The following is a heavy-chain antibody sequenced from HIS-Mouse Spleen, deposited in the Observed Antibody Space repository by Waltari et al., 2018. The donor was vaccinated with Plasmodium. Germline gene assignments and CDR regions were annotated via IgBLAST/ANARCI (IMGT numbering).Heavy chain of an antibody. CDR1: GGSISSSSYY. CDR3: ARDRITGTSYFDY. Sequence: QLQLQESGPGLVKPSETLSLTCTVSGGSISSSSYYWGWIRQPPGKGLEWIGSIYYSGSTYYNPSLKRRVTKSVDTSKNQFCRKLSSVTAADTAVYYCARDRITGTSYFDYWGQGTLVTVSS. D-gene: IGHD1-7*01. J-gene: IGHJ4*02. V-gene: IGHV4-39*07. CDR2: IYYSGST.